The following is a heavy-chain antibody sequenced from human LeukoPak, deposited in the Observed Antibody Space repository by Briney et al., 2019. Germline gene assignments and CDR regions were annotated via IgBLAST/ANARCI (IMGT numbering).Heavy chain of an antibody. CDR1: GFTFSSYG. V-gene: IGHV3-30*03. J-gene: IGHJ4*02. CDR2: ISYDGSNK. D-gene: IGHD3-10*01. Sequence: PGGSLRLSCAASGFTFSSYGMHWVRQAPGKGLEWVAVISYDGSNKYYADSVKGRFTISRDNSKNTLYLQMNSLRAEDTAVYYCASVGFISSYYGSGSYWWGQGTLVTVSS. CDR3: ASVGFISSYYGSGSYW.